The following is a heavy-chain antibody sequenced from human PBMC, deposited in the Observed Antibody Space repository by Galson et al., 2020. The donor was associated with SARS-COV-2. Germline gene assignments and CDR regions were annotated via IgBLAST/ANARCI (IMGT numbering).Heavy chain of an antibody. CDR2: ISWNSGSI. CDR3: AKVEGIAY. Sequence: GGSLRLSCAASGFTFDDYAMHWVRQAPGKGLEWVSGISWNSGSIGYADSVKGRFTISRDNAKNSLYLQMNSLRAEDTALYYCAKVEGIAYWGHGTLVTVSS. CDR1: GFTFDDYA. V-gene: IGHV3-9*01. J-gene: IGHJ4*01. D-gene: IGHD3-10*01.